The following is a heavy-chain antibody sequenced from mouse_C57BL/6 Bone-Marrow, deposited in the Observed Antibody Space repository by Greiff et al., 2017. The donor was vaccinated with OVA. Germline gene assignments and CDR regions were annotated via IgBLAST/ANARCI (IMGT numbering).Heavy chain of an antibody. CDR3: ATGQLRLRTWFAY. CDR1: GYTFTSYW. Sequence: QVHVKQSGAELAKPGASVKLSCKASGYTFTSYWMHWVKQRPGQGLEWIGYINPSSGYTKYNQKFKDKATLTADKSSSTAYMQLSSLTYEDSAVYYCATGQLRLRTWFAYWGQGTLVTVSA. D-gene: IGHD3-2*02. J-gene: IGHJ3*01. CDR2: INPSSGYT. V-gene: IGHV1-7*01.